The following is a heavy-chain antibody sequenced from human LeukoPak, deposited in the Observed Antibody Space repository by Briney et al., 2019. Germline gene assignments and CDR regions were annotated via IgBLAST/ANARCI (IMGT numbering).Heavy chain of an antibody. CDR2: ISGSSSYI. CDR3: VRADAKKTAMVDY. D-gene: IGHD5-18*01. CDR1: GFTFSSYS. Sequence: GGSLRLSCAASGFTFSSYSMNWVRQAPGEGLEWVSAISGSSSYIYYADSVKGRFTISRDNAKNSLYLQMNSLRVEDTAVYYCVRADAKKTAMVDYWGRGTLVAVSS. V-gene: IGHV3-21*01. J-gene: IGHJ4*02.